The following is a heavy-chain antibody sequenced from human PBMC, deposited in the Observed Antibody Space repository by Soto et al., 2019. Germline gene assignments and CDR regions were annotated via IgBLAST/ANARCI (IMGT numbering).Heavy chain of an antibody. D-gene: IGHD3-10*01. CDR2: ISGSGGST. V-gene: IGHV3-23*01. Sequence: PGGSLRLSCAASGFTFSSYAMSWVRQAPGKGLEWVSAISGSGGSTYYADSVKGRFTISRDNSKNTLYLQMNSLRAEDTAVYYCAKGVYYYGSGSMDVWGQGTTVTVSS. J-gene: IGHJ6*02. CDR1: GFTFSSYA. CDR3: AKGVYYYGSGSMDV.